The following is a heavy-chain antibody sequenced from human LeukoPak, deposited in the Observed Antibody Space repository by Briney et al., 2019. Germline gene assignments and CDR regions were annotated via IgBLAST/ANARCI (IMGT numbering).Heavy chain of an antibody. V-gene: IGHV1-2*02. CDR2: INPNSGGA. CDR1: GYTFTGYY. CDR3: GRAKEQWLVGGYDY. D-gene: IGHD6-19*01. J-gene: IGHJ4*02. Sequence: ASVKVSCKASGYTFTGYYMHWVRQAPGQGLEWMGWINPNSGGANYAQKFQGRVNMTRDTSISTAYMELSRLRSDDTAVYYCGRAKEQWLVGGYDYWGQGTLVTVSS.